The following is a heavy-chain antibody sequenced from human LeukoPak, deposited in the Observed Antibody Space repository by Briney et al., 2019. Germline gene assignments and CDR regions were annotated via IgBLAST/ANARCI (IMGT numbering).Heavy chain of an antibody. CDR1: GFTFSSYA. CDR3: AKDGGRGYSYGYFWFDP. D-gene: IGHD5-18*01. V-gene: IGHV3-23*01. CDR2: ISGSGGST. J-gene: IGHJ5*02. Sequence: PGGSLRLSCAASGFTFSSYAMSWVRQAPGKGLEWASAISGSGGSTYYADSVKGRFTISRDNSKNTLYLQMNSLRAEDTAVYYCAKDGGRGYSYGYFWFDPWGQGTLVTVSS.